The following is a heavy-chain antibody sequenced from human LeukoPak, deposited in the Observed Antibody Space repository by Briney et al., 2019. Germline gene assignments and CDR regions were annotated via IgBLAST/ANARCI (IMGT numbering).Heavy chain of an antibody. CDR2: IQYSGST. CDR1: GDSFSSNSYY. CDR3: ARDDDSSGYYR. J-gene: IGHJ4*02. D-gene: IGHD3-22*01. Sequence: SETLSVTCTVSGDSFSSNSYYWAWIRQPPGKGLECIEGIQYSGSTYFNPSLKSRVTISIDTSKSQISLNLISVTAADTAVYYCARDDDSSGYYRWGQGTLVTVSS. V-gene: IGHV4-39*07.